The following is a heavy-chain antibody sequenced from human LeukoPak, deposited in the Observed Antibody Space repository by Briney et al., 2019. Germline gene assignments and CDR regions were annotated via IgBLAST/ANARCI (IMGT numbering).Heavy chain of an antibody. V-gene: IGHV3-9*01. CDR1: GFTFDDYA. J-gene: IGHJ4*02. D-gene: IGHD6-13*01. CDR3: ARVRSSSWYNNFDY. Sequence: GGSLRLSCAASGFTFDDYAMHWVRQAPGKGLEWVSGISWNSGSIGYADSVKGRFTISRDNAKNSLYLQMNSLRAEDTAVYYCARVRSSSWYNNFDYWGQGTLVTVSS. CDR2: ISWNSGSI.